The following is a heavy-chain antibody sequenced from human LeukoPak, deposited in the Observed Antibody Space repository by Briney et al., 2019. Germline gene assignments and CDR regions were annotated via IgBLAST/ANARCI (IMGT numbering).Heavy chain of an antibody. CDR1: GASITRYY. J-gene: IGHJ2*01. D-gene: IGHD3-22*01. Sequence: SETLSLTCSVSGASITRYYWTWIRQPVGKGLEWFGRLYTNGTVNYNPSLRSRVTMSRDTSRNQFSLKLTSVTAADTAVYYCARLLGSSGCAGDWYFDLWGPGALVTVSS. CDR2: LYTNGTV. CDR3: ARLLGSSGCAGDWYFDL. V-gene: IGHV4-4*07.